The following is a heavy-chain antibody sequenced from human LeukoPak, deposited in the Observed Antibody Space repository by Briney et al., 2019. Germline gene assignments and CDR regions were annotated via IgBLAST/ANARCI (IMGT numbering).Heavy chain of an antibody. V-gene: IGHV4-39*01. D-gene: IGHD3-3*01. Sequence: PSETLSLTCTVSGGSISSSSYYCGWIRQPPGKGLEWIGSIYYSGSTYYNPSLKSRVTISVDTSKNQFSLKLTSVTAADTAVYYCASHPRSGYDFWSGYPWGQGTLVTVSS. CDR1: GGSISSSSYY. J-gene: IGHJ4*02. CDR3: ASHPRSGYDFWSGYP. CDR2: IYYSGST.